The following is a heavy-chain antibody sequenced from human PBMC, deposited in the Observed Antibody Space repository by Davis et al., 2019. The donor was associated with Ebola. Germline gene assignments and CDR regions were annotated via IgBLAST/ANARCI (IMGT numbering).Heavy chain of an antibody. V-gene: IGHV4-39*01. CDR2: IYYSGST. J-gene: IGHJ5*02. D-gene: IGHD6-13*01. CDR1: GGSISSSSYY. CDR3: ARHTYSSSKAGFDP. Sequence: PSETLSLTCTVSGGSISSSSYYWGWIRQPPGKGLEWIGSIYYSGSTYYNPSLKSRVTISVDTSKNQFSLKLSSVTAADTAVYYCARHTYSSSKAGFDPWGQGTLVTVSS.